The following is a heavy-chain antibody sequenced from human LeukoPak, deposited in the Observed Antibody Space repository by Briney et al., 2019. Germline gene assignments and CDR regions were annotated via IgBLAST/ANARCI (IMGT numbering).Heavy chain of an antibody. V-gene: IGHV4-61*02. Sequence: SETLSLTCTVSGGSIRSSSYYWAWIRQPAGKGPEWIGRIFSSGTTKYNPSLKSRVTISLDTSKNQFSLKLTSVTAADTAVYYCARKLYDSSRYGQTYYFDNWGQGTLVTVSS. CDR3: ARKLYDSSRYGQTYYFDN. J-gene: IGHJ4*02. CDR2: IFSSGTT. CDR1: GGSIRSSSYY. D-gene: IGHD3-22*01.